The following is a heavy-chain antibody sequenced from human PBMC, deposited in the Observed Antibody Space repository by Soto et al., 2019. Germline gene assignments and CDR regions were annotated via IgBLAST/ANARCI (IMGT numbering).Heavy chain of an antibody. CDR1: GYSFNSYW. CDR2: IYPGDSDT. V-gene: IGHV5-51*01. J-gene: IGHJ6*02. CDR3: ARWPDGYYYYGMDV. Sequence: GESLKISGKGSGYSFNSYWIGWVRQMPGRGLECMGIIYPGDSDTRYSPSFQGQVTISADKSISTAYLQWSSLKASDTAVYYCARWPDGYYYYGMDVWGQGTTVTVSS.